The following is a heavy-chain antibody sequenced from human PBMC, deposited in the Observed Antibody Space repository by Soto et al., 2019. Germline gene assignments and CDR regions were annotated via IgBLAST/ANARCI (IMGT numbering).Heavy chain of an antibody. CDR2: IWYDGSNE. Sequence: HPXGSLRLTCGASGGTFSSYVMHWVRQAPGKGLEWVALIWYDGSNEYYADFVKGRFAISRDNSKNTMFLQMNTLRAEDTAVYYCARDRNPYCGPDCSSPPMDVWRQGATVTVSS. CDR1: GGTFSSYV. CDR3: ARDRNPYCGPDCSSPPMDV. V-gene: IGHV3-33*01. J-gene: IGHJ6*02. D-gene: IGHD2-21*02.